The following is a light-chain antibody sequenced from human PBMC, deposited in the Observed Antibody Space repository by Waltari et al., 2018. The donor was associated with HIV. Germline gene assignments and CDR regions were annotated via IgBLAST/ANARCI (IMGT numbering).Light chain of an antibody. CDR2: EVS. CDR1: SSDVGSYKL. CDR3: CSYAGSSTLV. J-gene: IGLJ2*01. Sequence: QSALTQPASVSGSPGQSITISCTGTSSDVGSYKLVSWYQQHPDKAPKLMIYEVSKRPSGVSNRFSGSKSGNTASLTISGLQAEDEADYYCCSYAGSSTLVFGGGTKLTVL. V-gene: IGLV2-23*02.